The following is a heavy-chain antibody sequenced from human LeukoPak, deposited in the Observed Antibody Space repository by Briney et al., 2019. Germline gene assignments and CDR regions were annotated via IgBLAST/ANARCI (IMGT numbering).Heavy chain of an antibody. V-gene: IGHV3-21*01. CDR2: IGTDGSYI. CDR1: GFTFSSHN. CDR3: ARADY. J-gene: IGHJ4*02. Sequence: GGSLRLSCAASGFTFSSHNMNWVRQAPMKGLEWVSSIGTDGSYIYYADSVKGRFTISRDNAKNSLCLQMNSLRAEDTAVYYCARADYWGQGTLVTVSS.